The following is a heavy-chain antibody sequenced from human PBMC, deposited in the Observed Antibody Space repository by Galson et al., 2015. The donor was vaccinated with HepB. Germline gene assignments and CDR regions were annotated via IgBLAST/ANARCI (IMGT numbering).Heavy chain of an antibody. D-gene: IGHD2-15*01. Sequence: SVKVSCKASGYTFTSYDINWVRQATGQGLEWMGWMNPNSGNTGYAQKFQGRVTMTRNTSISTAYMELSSLRSEDTAVYYCARGEKDCSGGSCLVDYWGQGTLVTVSS. J-gene: IGHJ4*02. CDR3: ARGEKDCSGGSCLVDY. CDR1: GYTFTSYD. CDR2: MNPNSGNT. V-gene: IGHV1-8*01.